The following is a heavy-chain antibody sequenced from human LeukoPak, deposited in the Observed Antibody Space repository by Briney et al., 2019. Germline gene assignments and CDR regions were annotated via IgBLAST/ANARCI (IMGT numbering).Heavy chain of an antibody. J-gene: IGHJ6*03. CDR2: INPNSGGT. CDR1: GYTFTGYY. V-gene: IGHV1-2*02. Sequence: ASVKVSCKASGYTFTGYYMHWVRQAPGQGLEWMGWINPNSGGTNYAQKFQGRVTMTRDTSISTAYMELSRLRSDDTAVYYCARKKKAPGGGVVVNRGYYHMDVWGKGTTVTVSS. D-gene: IGHD3-22*01. CDR3: ARKKKAPGGGVVVNRGYYHMDV.